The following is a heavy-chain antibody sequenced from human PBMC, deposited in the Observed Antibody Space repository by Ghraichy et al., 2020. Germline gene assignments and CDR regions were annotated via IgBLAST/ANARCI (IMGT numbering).Heavy chain of an antibody. J-gene: IGHJ4*02. CDR1: GYTFTSYA. Sequence: ASVKVSCKASGYTFTSYAMHWVRQAPGQRLEWMGWINAGNGNTKYSQKFQGRVTITRDTSASTAYMELSSLRSEDTAVYYCARERYDFWSGYYTVNTFDYWGQGTLVTVSS. D-gene: IGHD3-3*01. CDR3: ARERYDFWSGYYTVNTFDY. V-gene: IGHV1-3*01. CDR2: INAGNGNT.